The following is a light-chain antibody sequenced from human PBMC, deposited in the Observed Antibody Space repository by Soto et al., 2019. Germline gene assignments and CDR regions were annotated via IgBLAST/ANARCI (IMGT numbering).Light chain of an antibody. V-gene: IGLV2-14*03. CDR2: EVT. Sequence: SALAQPASVFGSPGQSITISCTGTSSDVGGYNFVSWYQQLPGKAPKLMIYEVTSRPSGVSNRFSGSKSGNTASLTISGLQPEDEAEYCCSSYTTSSTVVFGTGTKVTVL. J-gene: IGLJ1*01. CDR1: SSDVGGYNF. CDR3: SSYTTSSTVV.